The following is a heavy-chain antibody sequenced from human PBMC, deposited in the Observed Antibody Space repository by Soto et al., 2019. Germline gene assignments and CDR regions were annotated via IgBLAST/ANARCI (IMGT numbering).Heavy chain of an antibody. J-gene: IGHJ4*02. CDR2: IYYSGTT. CDR1: GGSINSDDHY. CDR3: ARASAAANFDY. V-gene: IGHV4-30-4*01. Sequence: PSETLSLTCSVSGGSINSDDHYWTWIRQPPGKGLEWIGSIYYSGTTNYNPSLKSRITVSIDTSKNQFSLNLTSVTAADTALYYCARASAAANFDYWGQGTLVTVSS. D-gene: IGHD6-13*01.